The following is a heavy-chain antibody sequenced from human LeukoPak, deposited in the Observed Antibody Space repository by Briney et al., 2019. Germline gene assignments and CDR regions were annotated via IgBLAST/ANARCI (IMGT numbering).Heavy chain of an antibody. Sequence: GGSLRLSCAASGFTFSSYAMSWVRQAPGKGLEWVSRISGSGDSTYYADSVKGRFTISRDNSKNTLYLQMNSLRADDTAVYYCAKGTGSGWYDAFDFWGQGTVVTISS. CDR1: GFTFSSYA. J-gene: IGHJ3*01. V-gene: IGHV3-23*01. CDR2: ISGSGDST. D-gene: IGHD6-19*01. CDR3: AKGTGSGWYDAFDF.